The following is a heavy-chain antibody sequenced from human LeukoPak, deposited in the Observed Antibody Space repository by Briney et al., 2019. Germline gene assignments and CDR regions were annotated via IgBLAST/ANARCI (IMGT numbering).Heavy chain of an antibody. D-gene: IGHD3-10*01. Sequence: SETLSLTCTVSGYSINSGYYWGWIRQPPGKGVEWIGSIYHSGSTYYNPSLKSRVTISVDTSKNQFSLKLSSVTAADTAVYYCARHTALPMVRGVVFDYWGQGTLVTVSS. V-gene: IGHV4-38-2*02. CDR2: IYHSGST. J-gene: IGHJ4*02. CDR3: ARHTALPMVRGVVFDY. CDR1: GYSINSGYY.